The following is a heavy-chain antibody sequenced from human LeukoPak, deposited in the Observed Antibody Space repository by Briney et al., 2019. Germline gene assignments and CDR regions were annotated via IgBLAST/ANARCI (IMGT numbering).Heavy chain of an antibody. CDR1: GDTFTGYY. CDR3: ARGYSSSWYGNWFDP. Sequence: ASVKVSCKASGDTFTGYYIHWVRQAPGQGLECMGWINPNSGNTGYAQKFQGRVTMTRNTSISTAYMELSSLRSEDTAVYYCARGYSSSWYGNWFDPWGQGTLVTVSS. D-gene: IGHD6-13*01. J-gene: IGHJ5*02. V-gene: IGHV1-8*02. CDR2: INPNSGNT.